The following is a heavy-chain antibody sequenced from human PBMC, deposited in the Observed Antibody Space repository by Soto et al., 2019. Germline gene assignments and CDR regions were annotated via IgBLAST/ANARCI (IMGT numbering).Heavy chain of an antibody. V-gene: IGHV3-7*01. CDR1: GFTFSSYW. CDR3: ARGGATMVRGVRSGAFDI. D-gene: IGHD3-10*01. J-gene: IGHJ3*02. Sequence: EVQLVESGGGLVQPGGSLRLSCAASGFTFSSYWMSWVRQAPGKGLEWVANIKKDGSEKYYVDSVKGRFTIPRDNAKNSLDLQMNSLRAEDTAVYYCARGGATMVRGVRSGAFDIWGQGTMVT. CDR2: IKKDGSEK.